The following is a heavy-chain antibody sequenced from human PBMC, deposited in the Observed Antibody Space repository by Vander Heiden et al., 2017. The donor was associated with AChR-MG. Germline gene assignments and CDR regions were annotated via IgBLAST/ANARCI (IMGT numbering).Heavy chain of an antibody. V-gene: IGHV3-23*01. CDR3: AKSRKEGRDYFDY. CDR1: GFTFSSYA. CDR2: ISGSGGST. Sequence: EVQLLESGGGLVQPGGSLRLSCAASGFTFSSYAMSWVRQAPGKGLEWVSAISGSGGSTYYADAVKGRFTISRDNSKNTMYLQMKRMRAEDTAVYYFAKSRKEGRDYFDYWGQGTLVTVSS. J-gene: IGHJ4*02.